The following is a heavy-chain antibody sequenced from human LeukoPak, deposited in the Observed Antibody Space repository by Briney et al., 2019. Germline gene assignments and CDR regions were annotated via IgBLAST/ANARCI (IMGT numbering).Heavy chain of an antibody. CDR3: ARIYYSRPEAFDI. V-gene: IGHV4-59*08. CDR1: GGSIRSYY. J-gene: IGHJ3*02. CDR2: IFYTGST. Sequence: PSETLSLTCTVSGGSIRSYYWSWIRQPPGEGLEWVGYIFYTGSTNYNPSLKSRVTISVDTSKNQFSLKLSSVTAADTAVYYCARIYYSRPEAFDIWGQGTMVTVSS. D-gene: IGHD2-2*01.